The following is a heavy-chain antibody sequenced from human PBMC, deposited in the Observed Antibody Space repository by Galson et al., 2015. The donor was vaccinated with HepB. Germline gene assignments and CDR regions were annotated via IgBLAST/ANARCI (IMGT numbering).Heavy chain of an antibody. V-gene: IGHV1-2*04. D-gene: IGHD6-13*01. CDR3: ASAARYSSSWSYYFDY. Sequence: SVKVSCKASGYTFTGYYMHWVRQAPGQGLEWMGWINPNSGGTNYAQKFQGWVTMTRDTSTDTAYMELSSLRSEDTAVYYCASAARYSSSWSYYFDYWGQGTLVTVSS. CDR2: INPNSGGT. CDR1: GYTFTGYY. J-gene: IGHJ4*02.